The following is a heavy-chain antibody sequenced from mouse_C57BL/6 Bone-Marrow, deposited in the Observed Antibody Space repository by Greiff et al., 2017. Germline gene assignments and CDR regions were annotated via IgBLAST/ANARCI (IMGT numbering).Heavy chain of an antibody. CDR2: ISSGGDYI. CDR1: GFTFSSYA. Sequence: EVHLVESGEGLVKPGGSLTLSCAASGFTFSSYAMSWVRQTPEKRLEWVAYISSGGDYIYYADTVKGRFTISRDNARNTMYLQMSSVKSEDTAMYYCTRGGYSNLHCDWGQGTTLTVSS. V-gene: IGHV5-9-1*02. CDR3: TRGGYSNLHCD. J-gene: IGHJ2*01. D-gene: IGHD2-5*01.